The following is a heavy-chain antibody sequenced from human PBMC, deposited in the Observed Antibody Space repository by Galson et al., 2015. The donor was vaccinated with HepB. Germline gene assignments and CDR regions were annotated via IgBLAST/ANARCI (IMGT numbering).Heavy chain of an antibody. CDR2: ISSSSSYI. CDR1: GFTFSSYS. J-gene: IGHJ6*02. D-gene: IGHD3-10*01. V-gene: IGHV3-21*01. Sequence: SLRLSCAASGFTFSSYSMNWVRQAPGKGLEWVSSISSSSSYIYYADSVKGRFTISRDNAKNSLYLQMNSLRAEDTAVYYCARDLRGFGELFDYYYGMDVWGQGTTVTVSS. CDR3: ARDLRGFGELFDYYYGMDV.